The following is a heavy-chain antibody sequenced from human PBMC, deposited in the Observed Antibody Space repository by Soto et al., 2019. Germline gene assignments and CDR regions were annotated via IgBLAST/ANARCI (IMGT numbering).Heavy chain of an antibody. V-gene: IGHV3-21*01. CDR3: ARDLTTATGAFDY. D-gene: IGHD6-13*01. Sequence: GGSLRLSCAASGFSLRSYSMNWVRQAPGKGLEWVSSISSSSNNIYYADSVKGRFTISRDNAKNSLFLQVNSLRDEDTAVYFCARDLTTATGAFDYWGQGTLVTVAS. CDR2: ISSSSNNI. J-gene: IGHJ4*02. CDR1: GFSLRSYS.